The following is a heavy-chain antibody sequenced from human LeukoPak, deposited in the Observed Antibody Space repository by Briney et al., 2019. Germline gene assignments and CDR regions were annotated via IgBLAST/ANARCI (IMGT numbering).Heavy chain of an antibody. D-gene: IGHD2-2*01. V-gene: IGHV4-61*01. CDR2: IYYSGST. J-gene: IGHJ4*02. CDR1: GGSVSSGSYY. Sequence: SDTLSLTCTVSGGSVSSGSYYWSWIRQPPGKGLEWIGNIYYSGSTNYNPSLKSRVTISVDTSKIQFSLKLSSVTAADTAVYYCARGPGYCRNTSCYDHPFDYWGQGTLVAVSS. CDR3: ARGPGYCRNTSCYDHPFDY.